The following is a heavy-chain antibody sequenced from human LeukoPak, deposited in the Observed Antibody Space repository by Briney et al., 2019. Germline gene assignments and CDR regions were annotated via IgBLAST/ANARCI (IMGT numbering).Heavy chain of an antibody. CDR2: ISAYNGNT. CDR3: ARVLNYYDSSGYYPNHYYYYYYMDV. D-gene: IGHD3-22*01. Sequence: ASVKVSCKASGYTFTSYGISWVRQAPGQGLEWMGWISAYNGNTNYAQKLQGRVTMTTDTSTSTAYMELRSLRSDDTAAYYCARVLNYYDSSGYYPNHYYYYYYMDVWGKGTTVTVSS. J-gene: IGHJ6*03. CDR1: GYTFTSYG. V-gene: IGHV1-18*01.